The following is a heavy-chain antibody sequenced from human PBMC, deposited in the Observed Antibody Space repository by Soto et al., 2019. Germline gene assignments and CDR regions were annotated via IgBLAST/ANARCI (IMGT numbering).Heavy chain of an antibody. J-gene: IGHJ4*02. V-gene: IGHV3-23*01. D-gene: IGHD5-12*01. CDR2: ISGSGGST. CDR1: GFTFSSYA. Sequence: GGSLRLSCAASGFTFSSYAMSWVRQAPGKGLEWVSAISGSGGSTYYADSVKGRFTISRDNSKNTLYLQMNSLRAEDTAVYYCAKGPSPAIVATLFDYWGQGTLVTVSS. CDR3: AKGPSPAIVATLFDY.